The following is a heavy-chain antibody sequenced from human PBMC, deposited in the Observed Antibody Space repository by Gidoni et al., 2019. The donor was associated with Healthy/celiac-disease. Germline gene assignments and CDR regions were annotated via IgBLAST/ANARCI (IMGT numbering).Heavy chain of an antibody. CDR1: GFPFDDYA. CDR3: AKDIRDYGDYYYYGMDV. Sequence: EVQLVESGGVVVQPGGSLRLSCAASGFPFDDYAMHWVRQAPGKGLEWVSLISWDGGSTYYADSVKGRFTISRDNSKNSLYLQMNSLRAEDTALYYCAKDIRDYGDYYYYGMDVWGQGTTVTVSS. D-gene: IGHD4-17*01. CDR2: ISWDGGST. J-gene: IGHJ6*02. V-gene: IGHV3-43D*03.